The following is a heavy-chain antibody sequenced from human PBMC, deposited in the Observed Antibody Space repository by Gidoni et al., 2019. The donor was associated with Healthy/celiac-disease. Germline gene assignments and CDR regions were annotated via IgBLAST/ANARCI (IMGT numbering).Heavy chain of an antibody. CDR2: IYSGGST. V-gene: IGHV3-53*04. D-gene: IGHD3-22*01. Sequence: EVQLVESGGGLVQPGGSLRLSCAASGFTVSSNYMSCVRQAPGKGLELVSVIYSGGSTYYADSVKGRFTISRHNSKNTLYLQMNSLRAEDTAVYYCAREGRYYDSSAMIARGADAFDIWGQGTMVTVSS. CDR1: GFTVSSNY. CDR3: AREGRYYDSSAMIARGADAFDI. J-gene: IGHJ3*02.